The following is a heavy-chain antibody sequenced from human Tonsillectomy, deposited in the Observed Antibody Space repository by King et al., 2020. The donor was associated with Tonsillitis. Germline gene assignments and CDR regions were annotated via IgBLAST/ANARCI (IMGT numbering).Heavy chain of an antibody. J-gene: IGHJ4*02. CDR2: ISPYNGNT. Sequence: QLVQSGAEVKKPGASVKVPCKGSSYTFTSFGISWVRQAPGQGLEWMGWISPYNGNTHYAQKFQGRVTMTTDTSTSTAYMELRSLRSDDTAVYYCATPGTDSSGYQYFDYWGQGTLVTVSS. CDR1: SYTFTSFG. V-gene: IGHV1-18*01. CDR3: ATPGTDSSGYQYFDY. D-gene: IGHD3-22*01.